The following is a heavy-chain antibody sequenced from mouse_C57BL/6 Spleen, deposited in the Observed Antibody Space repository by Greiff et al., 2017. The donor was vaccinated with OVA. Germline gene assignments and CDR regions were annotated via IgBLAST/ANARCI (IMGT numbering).Heavy chain of an antibody. J-gene: IGHJ2*01. CDR3: AGYYFDC. Sequence: VQLQQPGAELVRPGTSVKLSCKASGYTFTSYWMHWVKQRPGQGLEWIGVIDPSDSYTNYNQKFKGKATLTVDTSSSTAYMQLSSLTSEDSAVYYCAGYYFDCWGQGTTLTASS. D-gene: IGHD2-2*01. CDR2: IDPSDSYT. V-gene: IGHV1-59*01. CDR1: GYTFTSYW.